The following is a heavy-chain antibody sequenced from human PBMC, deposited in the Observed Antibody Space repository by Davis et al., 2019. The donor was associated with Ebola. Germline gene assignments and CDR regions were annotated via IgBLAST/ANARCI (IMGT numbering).Heavy chain of an antibody. J-gene: IGHJ6*04. D-gene: IGHD5-18*01. CDR3: TRGWLRGGMDV. Sequence: PSETLALTCAISGDSVNSGGWNWIRQSPSRGLEWLGRTYYTSQWNNDYAASVRSRITIKPDASKSQFSLQLNSVTPEDTALYYCTRGWLRGGMDVWGEGTTVTVSS. CDR1: GDSVNSGG. V-gene: IGHV6-1*01. CDR2: TYYTSQWNN.